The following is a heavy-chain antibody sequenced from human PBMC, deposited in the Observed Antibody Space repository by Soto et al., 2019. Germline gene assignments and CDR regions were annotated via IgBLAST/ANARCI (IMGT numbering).Heavy chain of an antibody. D-gene: IGHD3-9*01. J-gene: IGHJ4*02. CDR3: AHLLLRNLDGLPLAYDY. Sequence: QITLKESGPTLVKPTQTLTLTCTFSGFSLNTSRVGVGWIRQPPGKALDWLALIYWDDDKRYSPSLKSRLNITKDTSKNHVVLTMTKMDPLDTATYYCAHLLLRNLDGLPLAYDYWGQGTLVTVSS. V-gene: IGHV2-5*02. CDR1: GFSLNTSRVG. CDR2: IYWDDDK.